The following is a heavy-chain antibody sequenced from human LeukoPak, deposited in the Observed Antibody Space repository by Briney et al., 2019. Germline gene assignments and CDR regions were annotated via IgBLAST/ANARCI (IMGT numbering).Heavy chain of an antibody. D-gene: IGHD2-2*01. CDR1: GFTFSSYA. CDR3: AKASRNQLQHYYYCGMDV. J-gene: IGHJ6*02. Sequence: PGGSLRLSCAASGFTFSSYAMSWVRQAPGKGLEWVSAISGSGGSTYYADSVKGRFTISRDNSKNTLYLQMNSLRAEDTAVYYCAKASRNQLQHYYYCGMDVWGQGTTVTVSS. CDR2: ISGSGGST. V-gene: IGHV3-23*01.